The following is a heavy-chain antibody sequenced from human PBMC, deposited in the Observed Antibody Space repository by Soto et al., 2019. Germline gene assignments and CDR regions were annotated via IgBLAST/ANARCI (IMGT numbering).Heavy chain of an antibody. CDR2: IWNDGNKK. CDR3: ARDTWIVSPITSLDH. Sequence: PGGSLRPSCAAFGFTFSTHGMHWVRQPPGKGLEWVALIWNDGNKKDYADSVKGQFTISRDNSKNIVYLRMDSLRVEDTAVYFCARDTWIVSPITSLDHWGQGDLVTVSS. J-gene: IGHJ4*02. V-gene: IGHV3-33*01. D-gene: IGHD1-26*01. CDR1: GFTFSTHG.